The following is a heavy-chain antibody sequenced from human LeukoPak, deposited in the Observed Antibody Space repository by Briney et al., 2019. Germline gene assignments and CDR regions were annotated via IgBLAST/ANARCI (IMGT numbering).Heavy chain of an antibody. CDR3: ARGVLGYCSGGSCYSNWFDP. V-gene: IGHV3-21*01. CDR1: GFTFSSYS. D-gene: IGHD2-15*01. Sequence: GGSLRLSCAASGFTFSSYSMNWVRQAPGKGLGWVSSISSSSSYIYYADSVKGRFTISRDNAKNSLYLQMNSLRAEDTAVYYCARGVLGYCSGGSCYSNWFDPWGQGTLVTVSS. J-gene: IGHJ5*02. CDR2: ISSSSSYI.